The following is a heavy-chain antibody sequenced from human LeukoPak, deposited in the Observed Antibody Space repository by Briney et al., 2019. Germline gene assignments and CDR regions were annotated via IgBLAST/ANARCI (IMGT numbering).Heavy chain of an antibody. J-gene: IGHJ5*02. D-gene: IGHD2-8*02. V-gene: IGHV3-53*01. CDR2: IYSGGST. CDR1: GFTVSSNY. CDR3: ARIISSWYNWFDP. Sequence: GGSLRLSCAASGFTVSSNYMSWVRQAPGKGLEWVSVIYSGGSTYYADPVKGRFTISRDNSKNTLYLRMNSLRAEDTAVYYCARIISSWYNWFDPWGQGTLVTVSS.